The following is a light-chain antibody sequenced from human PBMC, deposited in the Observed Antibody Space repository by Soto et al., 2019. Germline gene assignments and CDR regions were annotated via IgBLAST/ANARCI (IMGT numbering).Light chain of an antibody. Sequence: QSALTQPASVSGSPGQSITISCTGTSSDVGSYNLVSWYQQHPGKAPKLMIYEVSKPPSGVSNRFSGSKSGNTASLTISGLQAEYEADYYCCSYAGSSIFYVFGTGTKLTVL. CDR1: SSDVGSYNL. V-gene: IGLV2-23*02. CDR3: CSYAGSSIFYV. CDR2: EVS. J-gene: IGLJ1*01.